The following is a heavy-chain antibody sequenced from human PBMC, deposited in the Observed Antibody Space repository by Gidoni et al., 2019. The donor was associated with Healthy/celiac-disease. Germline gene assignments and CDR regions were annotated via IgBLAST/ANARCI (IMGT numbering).Heavy chain of an antibody. D-gene: IGHD5-12*01. V-gene: IGHV1-2*07. Sequence: QVQLVQSGAEVKKPGASVKVSCKASEYTFPGYYMHWVRQAPGQGLEWMGWINPNSGGTNYAHKFQGRVTMTRDTSISTAYMELSRLRSDDTAVYYCARELDYGYNSDFDYWGQGTLVTVSS. CDR1: EYTFPGYY. J-gene: IGHJ4*02. CDR3: ARELDYGYNSDFDY. CDR2: INPNSGGT.